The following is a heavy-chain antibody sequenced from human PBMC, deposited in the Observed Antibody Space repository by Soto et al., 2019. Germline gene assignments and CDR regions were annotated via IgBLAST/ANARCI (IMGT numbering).Heavy chain of an antibody. Sequence: EVQLLESGGGLVQPGGSLRLSCAASGFTFSSYAMNWVRQAPGKGLEWVSTISGSGGSTYYADSVKGRFTISRDNSKNTLFLQMNSLRAADTAVYFCAKSGPNRSPHDDWGQGTLVTVST. CDR2: ISGSGGST. CDR3: AKSGPNRSPHDD. V-gene: IGHV3-23*01. CDR1: GFTFSSYA. D-gene: IGHD7-27*01. J-gene: IGHJ4*02.